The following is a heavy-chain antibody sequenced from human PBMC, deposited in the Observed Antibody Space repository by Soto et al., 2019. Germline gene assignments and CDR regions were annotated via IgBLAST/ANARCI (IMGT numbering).Heavy chain of an antibody. D-gene: IGHD6-13*01. Sequence: QVQLQQWGAGLLKPSETLSLTCAVSGGSFSGHYWSWIRQPPGKGLEWIGELNHSGSTNYNPSLKTRVTISVDTSKTQFSLKLSSVTAADTAVYFCARVGALGSSSCFDYWGQGPLVTVSS. V-gene: IGHV4-34*01. CDR3: ARVGALGSSSCFDY. CDR2: LNHSGST. CDR1: GGSFSGHY. J-gene: IGHJ4*02.